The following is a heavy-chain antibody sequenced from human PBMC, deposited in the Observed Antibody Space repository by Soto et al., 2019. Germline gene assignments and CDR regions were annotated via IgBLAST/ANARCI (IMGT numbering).Heavy chain of an antibody. CDR3: AKDFGGRVGDYYYMDV. J-gene: IGHJ6*03. Sequence: EVQLLESGGGLVQPGGSLRLSCAASGFTFSSYDMSWVRQAPGKGLEWVSAISGSGGSTYYADSVKGRFTISRDNSKNTLYLQMNSLRAEDTAVYYCAKDFGGRVGDYYYMDVWGKGTTVTVSS. D-gene: IGHD1-1*01. CDR2: ISGSGGST. CDR1: GFTFSSYD. V-gene: IGHV3-23*01.